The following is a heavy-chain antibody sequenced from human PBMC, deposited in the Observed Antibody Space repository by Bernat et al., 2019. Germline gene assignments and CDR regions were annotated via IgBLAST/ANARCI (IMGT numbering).Heavy chain of an antibody. Sequence: QVQLVESGGGVVQPGTSLRLSCAASGFTFSSYGMHWVRQAPGKGLEWVAVIWYDGSKEYYADSVKGRFIISRDNSKNTVSLQMNSLRAKDTAVYYCARVRGSYLDYWGQGTLVTVSS. CDR3: ARVRGSYLDY. D-gene: IGHD1-26*01. CDR1: GFTFSSYG. J-gene: IGHJ4*02. V-gene: IGHV3-33*01. CDR2: IWYDGSKE.